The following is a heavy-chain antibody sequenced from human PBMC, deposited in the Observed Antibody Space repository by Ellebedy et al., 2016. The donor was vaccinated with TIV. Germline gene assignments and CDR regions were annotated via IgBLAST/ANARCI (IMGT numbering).Heavy chain of an antibody. CDR2: VGACDDDT. Sequence: GESLKISCTVSGITFSSYSMAWVRQAPGRGLQWVSTVGACDDDTYYADSVKGRFTISRDNSKYTLYLQMNSLRVEDTAVYYCATTDVRHWGQGTPVTVSS. CDR3: ATTDVRH. CDR1: GITFSSYS. D-gene: IGHD2-21*02. J-gene: IGHJ4*02. V-gene: IGHV3-23*01.